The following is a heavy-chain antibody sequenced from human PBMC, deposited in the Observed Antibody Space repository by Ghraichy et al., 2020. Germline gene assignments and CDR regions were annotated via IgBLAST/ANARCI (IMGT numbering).Heavy chain of an antibody. J-gene: IGHJ5*02. CDR1: GGSISSYY. CDR3: ARDTYYYDSSGLRGFLDP. CDR2: IYYSGST. D-gene: IGHD3-22*01. V-gene: IGHV4-59*01. Sequence: SETLSLTCTVSGGSISSYYWSWIRQPPGKGLEWIGYIYYSGSTNYNPSLKSRVTISVDTSKNQFSLKLSSVTAVDTAVYYCARDTYYYDSSGLRGFLDPWGQGTLVTVSS.